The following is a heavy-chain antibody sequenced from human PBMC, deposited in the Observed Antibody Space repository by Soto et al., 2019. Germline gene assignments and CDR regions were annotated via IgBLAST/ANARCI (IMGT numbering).Heavy chain of an antibody. V-gene: IGHV4-34*01. CDR3: ARGCYGDYRKDYYYYYYMDV. CDR1: GGSFSGYY. Sequence: QVQLQQWGAGLLKPSETLSLTCAVYGGSFSGYYWSWIRQPPGKGLEWIGEINHSGSTNYNPSLKRRVTISVDTSKNQFSLKLSSVTAADTAVYYCARGCYGDYRKDYYYYYYMDVWGKGTTVTVSS. J-gene: IGHJ6*03. CDR2: INHSGST. D-gene: IGHD4-17*01.